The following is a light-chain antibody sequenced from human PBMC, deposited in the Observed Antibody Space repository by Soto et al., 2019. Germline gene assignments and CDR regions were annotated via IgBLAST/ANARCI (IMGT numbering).Light chain of an antibody. CDR1: SSNIGSNT. J-gene: IGLJ2*01. V-gene: IGLV1-44*01. CDR3: EAWDGSLNDLG. CDR2: SNN. Sequence: QSALTQPPSASGTPGQRVTISCSGSSSNIGSNTVNWYQQLPGTAPKLLIYSNNQRPSGVPDRFSGSKSGTSASLAISGLQSEDEADYYCEAWDGSLNDLGFGGGTKLTVL.